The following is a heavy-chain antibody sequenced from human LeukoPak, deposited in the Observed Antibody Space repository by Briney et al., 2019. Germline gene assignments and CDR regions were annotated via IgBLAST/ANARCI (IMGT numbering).Heavy chain of an antibody. CDR2: ISHNGST. J-gene: IGHJ4*02. Sequence: SQSLSLTCAAYGGTFRRYDRSWISQPPGKGPEWLGKISHNGSTNYNPSLKSRVTISVDTSKNQFSLKLSSVTAADTAVYYCARVEVSDRYDSSGYYAYYFDYWGQGTLVTVSS. CDR1: GGTFRRYD. CDR3: ARVEVSDRYDSSGYYAYYFDY. V-gene: IGHV4-34*01. D-gene: IGHD3-22*01.